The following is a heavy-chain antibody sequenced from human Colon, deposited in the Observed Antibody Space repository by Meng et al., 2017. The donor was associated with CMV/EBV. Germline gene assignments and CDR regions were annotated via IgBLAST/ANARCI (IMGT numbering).Heavy chain of an antibody. Sequence: GESLKISCEGSGFNFSDYRMNWVRQAPGKGLEWVSSMMGGDSYKYYAESVKGLFTISRDNAKNSVYLQMDSLREDDTAVYYCARGRGQLYFDRWGQGTLVTVSS. CDR3: ARGRGQLYFDR. V-gene: IGHV3-21*01. CDR2: MMGGDSYK. CDR1: GFNFSDYR. D-gene: IGHD3-10*01. J-gene: IGHJ4*02.